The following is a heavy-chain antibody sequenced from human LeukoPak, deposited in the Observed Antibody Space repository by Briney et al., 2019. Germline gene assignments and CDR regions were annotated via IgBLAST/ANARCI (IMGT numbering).Heavy chain of an antibody. CDR3: ARGPGYSSSWYLTPTNLPFDY. CDR2: MNPNSGNT. D-gene: IGHD6-13*01. V-gene: IGHV1-8*03. Sequence: ASVKVSCKASGYTFTSYDINWVRQATGQGLEWMGWMNPNSGNTGYAQKFQGRVTITRNTSISTAYMELSSLRSEDTAVYYCARGPGYSSSWYLTPTNLPFDYWGQGTLVTVSS. J-gene: IGHJ4*02. CDR1: GYTFTSYD.